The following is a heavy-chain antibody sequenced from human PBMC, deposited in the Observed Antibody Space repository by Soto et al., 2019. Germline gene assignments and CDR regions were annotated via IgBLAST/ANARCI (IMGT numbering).Heavy chain of an antibody. J-gene: IGHJ6*02. CDR3: ARDLHYYDSSGYYQGGDYYYGMDV. D-gene: IGHD3-22*01. CDR1: GGTFSSYA. Sequence: SVKVSCKASGGTFSSYAISWVRQAPGQGLEWMGGIIPIFGTANYAQTFQGRVTITADKSTSPAYMELSSLRSEDTAVYYCARDLHYYDSSGYYQGGDYYYGMDVWGQGTTVTVSS. V-gene: IGHV1-69*06. CDR2: IIPIFGTA.